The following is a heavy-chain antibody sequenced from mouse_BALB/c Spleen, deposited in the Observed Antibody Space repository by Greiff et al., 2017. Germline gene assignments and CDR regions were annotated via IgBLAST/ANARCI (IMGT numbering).Heavy chain of an antibody. CDR2: ISSGSSTI. D-gene: IGHD1-1*01. CDR1: GFTFSSFG. CDR3: AREGFITTPPFAY. Sequence: EVMLVESGGGLVQPGGSRKLSCAASGFTFSSFGMHWVRQAPEKGLEWVAYISSGSSTIYYADTVKGRFTISRDNPKNTLFLQMTSLRSEDTAMYYCAREGFITTPPFAYWGQGTLVTVSA. V-gene: IGHV5-17*02. J-gene: IGHJ3*01.